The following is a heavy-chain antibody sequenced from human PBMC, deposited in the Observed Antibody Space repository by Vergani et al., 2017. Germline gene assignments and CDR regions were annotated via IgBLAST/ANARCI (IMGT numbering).Heavy chain of an antibody. D-gene: IGHD6-19*01. CDR2: ISYNGNT. CDR1: GGSISSGGYY. J-gene: IGHJ4*02. Sequence: QVQLQESGPGLVKPSQTLSLTCTVSGGSISSGGYYWSWIRQHPGKGLEWIGYISYNGNTYYNPSLKSRVTMSIDTSKSQFSLKLSSVTAADTAFYYCARESGWYDTPAYCGQGTLVTVSS. CDR3: ARESGWYDTPAY. V-gene: IGHV4-31*03.